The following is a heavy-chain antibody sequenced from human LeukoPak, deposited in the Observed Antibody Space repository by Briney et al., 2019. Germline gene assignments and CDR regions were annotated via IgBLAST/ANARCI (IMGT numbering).Heavy chain of an antibody. V-gene: IGHV4-59*01. J-gene: IGHJ4*02. CDR3: ARGGGGFDY. D-gene: IGHD3-10*01. CDR1: GGSISSYY. Sequence: SETLSLTCTVSGGSISSYYWSWIRQPPGKGLEWIGDVYYSGSTNYNPSLKSRVTISVDTSKNQFSLKLSSVTAADTAVYYCARGGGGFDYWGQGTLVTVSS. CDR2: VYYSGST.